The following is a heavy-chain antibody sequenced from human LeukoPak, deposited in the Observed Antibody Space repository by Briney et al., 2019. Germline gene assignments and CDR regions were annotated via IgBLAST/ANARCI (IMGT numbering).Heavy chain of an antibody. J-gene: IGHJ4*02. CDR1: GFTFSTYS. D-gene: IGHD5-18*01. V-gene: IGHV3-21*01. CDR3: VAMGYNYFDP. CDR2: IGSSSSYI. Sequence: GGSLRLSCAASGFTFSTYSMNWVRQAPGKGLEWVSYIGSSSSYIGYAGSVRGRFTVSRDNAKNSLYLQMNSLRDEDTAVYYCVAMGYNYFDPWGQGSLVIVSS.